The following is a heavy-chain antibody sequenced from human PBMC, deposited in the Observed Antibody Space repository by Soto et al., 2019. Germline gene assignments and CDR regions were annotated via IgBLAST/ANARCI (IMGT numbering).Heavy chain of an antibody. Sequence: QVQLVQSGAEVKKPGASVKVSCKASGYTFTSYDINWVRQATGQGLERMGWRNPNSGNTGYAQKFQGRFTITRNTSISTAYMELSSLRSEDTAVYYCARWTEDIVVVPAANDAFDIWGQGTMVTVSS. V-gene: IGHV1-8*01. D-gene: IGHD2-2*01. CDR2: RNPNSGNT. CDR3: ARWTEDIVVVPAANDAFDI. J-gene: IGHJ3*02. CDR1: GYTFTSYD.